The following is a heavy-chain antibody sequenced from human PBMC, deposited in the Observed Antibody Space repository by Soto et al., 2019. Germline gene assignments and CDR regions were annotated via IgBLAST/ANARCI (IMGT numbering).Heavy chain of an antibody. D-gene: IGHD3-10*01. CDR2: ISGTSKTI. V-gene: IGHV3-48*02. CDR1: GFNFSNDT. J-gene: IGHJ6*02. CDR3: ARGKLHDSGIYRSDYYYGLDV. Sequence: EVQLVESGGRLVRPGGSLRLSCVVSGFNFSNDTMNWVRQAPGKGLEWLSYISGTSKTIYYADSVGGRFTISRDNAKNSLYLQMNSLRDDDTAVYYGARGKLHDSGIYRSDYYYGLDVWGQGTTVTVSS.